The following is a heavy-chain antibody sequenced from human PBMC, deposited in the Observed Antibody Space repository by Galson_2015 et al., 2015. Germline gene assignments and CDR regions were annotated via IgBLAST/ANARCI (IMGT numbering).Heavy chain of an antibody. Sequence: SLRLSCAASGFTFSSYAMHWVRQAPGKGLEWVAVIPYDGSNKYYADSVKGRFTISRDNSKNTLYLQMNSLRAEDTAVYYCARRLLQYYFDYWGQGTLVTVSS. V-gene: IGHV3-30-3*01. CDR3: ARRLLQYYFDY. CDR1: GFTFSSYA. J-gene: IGHJ4*02. D-gene: IGHD4-11*01. CDR2: IPYDGSNK.